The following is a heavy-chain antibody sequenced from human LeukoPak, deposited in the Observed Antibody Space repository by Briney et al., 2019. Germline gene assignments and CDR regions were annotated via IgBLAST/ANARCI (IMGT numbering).Heavy chain of an antibody. V-gene: IGHV4-39*01. CDR1: GGSISSSSYY. CDR2: IYYSGST. CDR3: ASNDKAVLRYFDWLSKFDP. D-gene: IGHD3-9*01. J-gene: IGHJ5*02. Sequence: SETLSLTCTVSGGSISSSSYYWGWIRQPPGKGLEWIGSIYYSGSTYYNPSLKSRVTISVDTSKNQFSLKLSSVTAADTAVYYCASNDKAVLRYFDWLSKFDPWGQGTLVTVSS.